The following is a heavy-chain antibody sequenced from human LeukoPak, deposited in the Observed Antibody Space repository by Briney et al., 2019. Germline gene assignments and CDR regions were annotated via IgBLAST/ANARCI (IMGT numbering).Heavy chain of an antibody. D-gene: IGHD6-6*01. Sequence: PGGSLRLSCAASGFTFSNYDMHWVRQAPGKGLEWVAGISSDGGNKYYADSVKGRFAISRDNSKNTLYLQINSLRAEDTAVYYCARESFAARWDWGQGTLVTVSS. V-gene: IGHV3-30*09. CDR2: ISSDGGNK. CDR1: GFTFSNYD. J-gene: IGHJ4*02. CDR3: ARESFAARWD.